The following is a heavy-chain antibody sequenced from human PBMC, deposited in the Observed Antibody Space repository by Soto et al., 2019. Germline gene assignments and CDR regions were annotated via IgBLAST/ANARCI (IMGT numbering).Heavy chain of an antibody. CDR2: IKSKTDGGTT. J-gene: IGHJ4*02. CDR3: TTLPYCTNGVCFRSFDY. CDR1: GFTFSNAW. V-gene: IGHV3-15*01. D-gene: IGHD2-8*01. Sequence: GGSLRLSCAASGFTFSNAWMSWVRQAPGKGLEWVGRIKSKTDGGTTDYAAPVKGRFTISRDDSKNTLYLQMNSLKTEDTAVYYCTTLPYCTNGVCFRSFDYWGQGTLVTVSS.